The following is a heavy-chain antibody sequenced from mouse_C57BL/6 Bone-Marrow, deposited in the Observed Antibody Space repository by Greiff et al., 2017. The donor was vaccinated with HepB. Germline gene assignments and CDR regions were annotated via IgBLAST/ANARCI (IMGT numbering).Heavy chain of an antibody. J-gene: IGHJ2*01. CDR2: IYWDDDK. V-gene: IGHV8-12*01. CDR3: ARVITTVVATD. D-gene: IGHD1-1*01. CDR1: GFSLSTSGMG. Sequence: QVTLKESGPGILQSSQTLSLTCSFSGFSLSTSGMGVSWIRQPSGKGLEWLAHIYWDDDKRYNPSLKSRLTISKDTSRNQVFLKITSVDTADTATYYCARVITTVVATDWGQGTTLTVSS.